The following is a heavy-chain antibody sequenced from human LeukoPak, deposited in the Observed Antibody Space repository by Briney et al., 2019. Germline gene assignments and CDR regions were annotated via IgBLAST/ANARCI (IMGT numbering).Heavy chain of an antibody. V-gene: IGHV1-69*05. D-gene: IGHD6-6*01. CDR1: GGTFSSYA. Sequence: GASVKVSCKASGGTFSSYAISWVRQAPGQGLEWMGGIIPIFGTANYAQKFQGRVTITTDESTSTAYMELSSLRSEDTAVYYYAREGSSDNWFDPWGQGTLVTVSS. J-gene: IGHJ5*02. CDR2: IIPIFGTA. CDR3: AREGSSDNWFDP.